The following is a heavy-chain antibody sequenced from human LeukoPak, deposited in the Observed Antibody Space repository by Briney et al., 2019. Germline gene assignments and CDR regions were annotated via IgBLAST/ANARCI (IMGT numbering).Heavy chain of an antibody. CDR2: ISGSGGTT. CDR3: VKGQTSTWYYFDF. J-gene: IGHJ4*02. D-gene: IGHD6-13*01. Sequence: GGSLRLSCSASAFAFTNAWMTWVRQAPGKGLEWVSIISGSGGTTYYADSVKGRFTISRDNSKNTLYLQMSSLRAEDTAVYYCVKGQTSTWYYFDFWGQGTLVTVSS. CDR1: AFAFTNAW. V-gene: IGHV3-23*01.